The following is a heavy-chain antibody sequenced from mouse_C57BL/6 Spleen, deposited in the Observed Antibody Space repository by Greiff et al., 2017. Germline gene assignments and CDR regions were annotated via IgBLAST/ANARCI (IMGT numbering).Heavy chain of an antibody. D-gene: IGHD1-1*01. J-gene: IGHJ1*03. Sequence: QVQLQQSGAELAKPGASVKLSCKASGYTFTSYWMHWVKQRPGQGLEWIGYINPSSGYTTYNQKFDDKATLTADKSSSTAYMQLISLTYEDSAVYYCTRSVVAVWYFDVWGTGTTVTVAS. CDR3: TRSVVAVWYFDV. CDR2: INPSSGYT. CDR1: GYTFTSYW. V-gene: IGHV1-7*01.